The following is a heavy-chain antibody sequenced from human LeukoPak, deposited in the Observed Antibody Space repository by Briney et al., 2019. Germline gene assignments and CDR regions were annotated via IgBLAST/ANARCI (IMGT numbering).Heavy chain of an antibody. J-gene: IGHJ5*02. Sequence: ASVKVSCKASGGTFSSYAISWVRQAPGQGLEWMGRIIPILGIANYAQKFQGRVTITADKSTSTAYMELSSLRSEDTAVYYCATLSLVGHRLFDPWGQGTLVTVSS. D-gene: IGHD2-2*01. CDR1: GGTFSSYA. V-gene: IGHV1-69*04. CDR3: ATLSLVGHRLFDP. CDR2: IIPILGIA.